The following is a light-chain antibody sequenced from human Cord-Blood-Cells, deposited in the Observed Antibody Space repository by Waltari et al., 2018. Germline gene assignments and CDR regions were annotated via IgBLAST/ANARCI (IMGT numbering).Light chain of an antibody. CDR1: SSDVGGYNY. J-gene: IGLJ1*01. Sequence: QSALTHPPSAPGSPGQPVTLPCTATSSDVGGYNYVSWYQQHPGKAPKLMIYEVSKRPSGVPDRFSGSKSGNTASLTVSGLQAEDEADYYCSSYAGSNNLVFGTGTKVTVL. CDR3: SSYAGSNNLV. CDR2: EVS. V-gene: IGLV2-8*01.